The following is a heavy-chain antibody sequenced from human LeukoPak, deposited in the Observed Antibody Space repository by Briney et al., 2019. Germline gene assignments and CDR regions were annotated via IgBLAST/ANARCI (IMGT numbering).Heavy chain of an antibody. CDR2: ISGSGGST. V-gene: IGHV3-23*01. CDR3: AKDFYGGSRGGFDY. Sequence: GGSLRLSCAASGFTFSSYAMSWVRQAPGKGLEWVSAISGSGGSTYYADSVKGRFTIYGDNSKNTLYLQMNSLRAEDTAVYYCAKDFYGGSRGGFDYWGQGTLVTVSS. CDR1: GFTFSSYA. J-gene: IGHJ4*02. D-gene: IGHD1-26*01.